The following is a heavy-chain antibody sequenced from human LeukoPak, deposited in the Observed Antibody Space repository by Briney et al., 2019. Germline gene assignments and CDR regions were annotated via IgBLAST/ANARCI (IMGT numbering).Heavy chain of an antibody. Sequence: RGSLRLSCAAYGFTASSNYMSWVRQAPGKGLEWVSVIYTGGTTYYADSVKGRFTISRDNSKTTLYLQMNSLRAEDTAVYYCARGSPLLTCGWYGDAFDIWGQGTRVTVSS. CDR3: ARGSPLLTCGWYGDAFDI. J-gene: IGHJ3*02. CDR2: IYTGGTT. V-gene: IGHV3-66*01. D-gene: IGHD6-19*01. CDR1: GFTASSNY.